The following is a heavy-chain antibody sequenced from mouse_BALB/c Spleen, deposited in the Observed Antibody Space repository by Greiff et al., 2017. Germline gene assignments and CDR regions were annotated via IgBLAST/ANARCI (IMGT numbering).Heavy chain of an antibody. CDR2: IWTGGGT. Sequence: VQLQQSGPGLVAPSQSLSITCTVSGFSLTSYDISWIRQPPGKGLEWLGVIWTGGGTNYNSAFMSRLSISKDNSKSQVFLKMNSLQTDDTAIYYCVREFRYFDYWGQGTTLTVSS. CDR3: VREFRYFDY. V-gene: IGHV2-9-2*01. CDR1: GFSLTSYD. J-gene: IGHJ2*01.